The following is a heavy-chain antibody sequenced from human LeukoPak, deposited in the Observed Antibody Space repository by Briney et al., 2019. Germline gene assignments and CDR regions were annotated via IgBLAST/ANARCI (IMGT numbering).Heavy chain of an antibody. V-gene: IGHV4-38-2*02. D-gene: IGHD3/OR15-3a*01. Sequence: SSETLSLTCTVSGYSISSGYYWGWIRQPPGKGLEWIGSIYYSGNTYYNASLKSQVSISIDTSKNQFSLRLTSVTAADTAVYYCARQTGSGLFILPGGQGTLVTVSS. CDR2: IYYSGNT. J-gene: IGHJ4*02. CDR3: ARQTGSGLFILP. CDR1: GYSISSGYY.